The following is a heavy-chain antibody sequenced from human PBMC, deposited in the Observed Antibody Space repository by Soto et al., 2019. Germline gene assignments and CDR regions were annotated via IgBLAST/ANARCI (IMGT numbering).Heavy chain of an antibody. Sequence: ASVKVSCKASGGTFSSYAISWVRQAPGQGLEWMGGIIPIFGTANYAQKFQGRVTITADKSTGTAYMELSSLRSEDTAVYYCARDWTDGMDVWGQGTTVTVSS. J-gene: IGHJ6*02. CDR1: GGTFSSYA. CDR2: IIPIFGTA. CDR3: ARDWTDGMDV. D-gene: IGHD1-1*01. V-gene: IGHV1-69*06.